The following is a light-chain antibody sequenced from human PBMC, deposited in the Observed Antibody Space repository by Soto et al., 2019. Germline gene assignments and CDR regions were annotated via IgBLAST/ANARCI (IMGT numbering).Light chain of an antibody. CDR1: QSVSNY. V-gene: IGKV3-11*01. Sequence: EIVLTQSPATLSLSPGERATLSCRASQSVSNYLAWYQQQPGQAPRLLIYDASSRATGIPARFSGSGSGTDFTPITSSLEPEDFAVYYCQERSNWHQLTFGGGTKVDIK. CDR3: QERSNWHQLT. CDR2: DAS. J-gene: IGKJ4*01.